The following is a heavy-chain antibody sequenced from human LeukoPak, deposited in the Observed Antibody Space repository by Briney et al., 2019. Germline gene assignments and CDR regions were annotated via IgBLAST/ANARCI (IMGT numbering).Heavy chain of an antibody. Sequence: GGSLRLSCAASGFTLSSYGMHWVRQAPGKGLEWVAFIRYDGSNKYYADSVKGRFTISRDNSKNTLYLQMNSLRAEDTAVYYCAKDQSYSSSTPDYWGQGTLVTVSS. V-gene: IGHV3-30*02. D-gene: IGHD6-6*01. CDR1: GFTLSSYG. CDR3: AKDQSYSSSTPDY. CDR2: IRYDGSNK. J-gene: IGHJ4*02.